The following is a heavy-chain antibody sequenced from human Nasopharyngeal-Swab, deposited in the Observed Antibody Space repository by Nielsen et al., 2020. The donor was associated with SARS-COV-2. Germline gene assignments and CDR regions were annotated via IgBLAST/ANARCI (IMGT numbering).Heavy chain of an antibody. CDR3: ARSGLVGATFFDY. Sequence: GESLKISCNGSGYSFTSYLIGWVRPMPGKGLEWMGIIYPGDSDTRYSPSFQGQVTISADKSISTAYLQWISLKASDTAMYYCARSGLVGATFFDYWGQGTLVTVSS. CDR1: GYSFTSYL. CDR2: IYPGDSDT. V-gene: IGHV5-51*01. D-gene: IGHD1-26*01. J-gene: IGHJ4*02.